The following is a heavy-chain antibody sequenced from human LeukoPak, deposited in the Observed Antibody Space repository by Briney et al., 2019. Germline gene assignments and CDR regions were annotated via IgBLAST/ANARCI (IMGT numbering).Heavy chain of an antibody. D-gene: IGHD3-22*01. CDR3: ATGPRADYYDSSGYYPFDY. Sequence: ASVKVSCKVSGYTLTELSMHWVRQAPGKGLEWMGGFDPEDGETIYAQKFQGRVTMTKDTSTDTAYMELSSLRSEDTAVYYCATGPRADYYDSSGYYPFDYWGQGTLVTVSS. V-gene: IGHV1-24*01. CDR2: FDPEDGET. J-gene: IGHJ4*02. CDR1: GYTLTELS.